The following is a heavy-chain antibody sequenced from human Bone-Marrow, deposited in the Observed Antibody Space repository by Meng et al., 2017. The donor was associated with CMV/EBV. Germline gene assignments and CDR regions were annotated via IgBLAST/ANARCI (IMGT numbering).Heavy chain of an antibody. D-gene: IGHD3-3*01. V-gene: IGHV3-23*01. CDR3: AKGIDYDFWSVKNWLDP. J-gene: IGHJ5*02. CDR2: ISGSGGST. Sequence: FTFSSYAMSWVRQAPGKGMEWVSAISGSGGSTYYADSVKSRFTISRDNSKNTLYLQMNSLRAEDTAVYYCAKGIDYDFWSVKNWLDPWGQGTLVTVSS. CDR1: FTFSSYA.